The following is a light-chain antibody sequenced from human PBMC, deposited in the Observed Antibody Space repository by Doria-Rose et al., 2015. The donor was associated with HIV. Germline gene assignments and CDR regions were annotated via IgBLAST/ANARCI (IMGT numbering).Light chain of an antibody. J-gene: IGKJ3*01. V-gene: IGKV4-1*01. CDR3: QQYYDTPS. CDR1: PSLLYTSNNS. CDR2: WTS. Sequence: TQSPESLGMSLGENATLNCKSNPSLLYTSNNSLARYQQKSGEPPKLLIYWTSTRQSGVPARFSGSGSGTDFTLTISSLEAEDVAVYYCQQYYDTPSFGPGTTVDIK.